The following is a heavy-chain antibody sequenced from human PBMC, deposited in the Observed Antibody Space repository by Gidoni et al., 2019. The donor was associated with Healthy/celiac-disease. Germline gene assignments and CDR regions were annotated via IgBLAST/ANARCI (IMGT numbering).Heavy chain of an antibody. D-gene: IGHD2-15*01. CDR1: GGSFSGYY. Sequence: QVQLPQWGAGLLKPSETLSLTCAVYGGSFSGYYWSWIRQPPGKGLEWIGEINHSGSTNYNPSLKSRVTISVDTSKNQFSLKLSSVTAADTAVYYCARNRDGYSYYYWGQGTLVTVSS. V-gene: IGHV4-34*01. CDR3: ARNRDGYSYYY. CDR2: INHSGST. J-gene: IGHJ4*02.